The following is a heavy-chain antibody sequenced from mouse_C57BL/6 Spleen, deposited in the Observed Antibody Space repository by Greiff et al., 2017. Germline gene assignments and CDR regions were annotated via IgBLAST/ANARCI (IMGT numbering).Heavy chain of an antibody. D-gene: IGHD1-1*01. V-gene: IGHV14-4*01. CDR3: TYYYGTSNWYFEV. CDR1: GFNIKDDY. J-gene: IGHJ1*03. CDR2: IDPENGDT. Sequence: EVQLQQSGAELVRPGASVKLSCTASGFNIKDDYMPWVKQRPEQGLEWIGWIDPENGDTEYATKFKGTATITADTSSNTSYLQLSSLTSEDTAVYYGTYYYGTSNWYFEVWGTGTTVTVSS.